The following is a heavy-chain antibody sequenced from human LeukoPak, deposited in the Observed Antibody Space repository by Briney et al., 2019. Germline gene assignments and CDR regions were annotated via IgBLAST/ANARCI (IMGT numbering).Heavy chain of an antibody. CDR2: MNPNSGNT. V-gene: IGHV1-8*03. CDR1: GYTFTSYD. CDR3: ASGHGYGDYLYFDY. J-gene: IGHJ4*02. Sequence: ASVKVSCKASGYTFTSYDINWVRQATGQGLEWMGWMNPNSGNTGYAQKFQGRVTITRNTSISTAYMELRSLRSDDTAVYYCASGHGYGDYLYFDYWGQGTLVTVSS. D-gene: IGHD4-17*01.